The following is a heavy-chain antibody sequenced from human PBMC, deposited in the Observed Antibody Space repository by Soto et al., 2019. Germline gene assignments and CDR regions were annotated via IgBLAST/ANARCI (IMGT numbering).Heavy chain of an antibody. D-gene: IGHD2-2*01. CDR3: ASSVRVPAAIPYGMDV. J-gene: IGHJ6*01. CDR1: GYTFTDYA. V-gene: IGHV1-18*01. Sequence: QVHLVQSGAEVKKPGASVKVSCKTSGYTFTDYAITWVRQAPGQGLEWMGWISAYNGNTNYAQKFQGRVTMTTDTFTIXAYMELRSLRSDDTAVYYCASSVRVPAAIPYGMDVWGQGTTVIVSS. CDR2: ISAYNGNT.